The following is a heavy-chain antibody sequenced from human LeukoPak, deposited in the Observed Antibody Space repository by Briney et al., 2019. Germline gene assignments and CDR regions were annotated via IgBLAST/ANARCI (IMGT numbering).Heavy chain of an antibody. V-gene: IGHV3-30*18. CDR1: GFTFSSYG. J-gene: IGHJ6*02. Sequence: GGSQRLSCAASGFTFSSYGMHWVRQAPGKGLEWVAVISYDGSNKYYADSVKGRFTISRDNSKNTLYLQMNSLRAEDTAVYYCAKLDIPLEGGNSYYYYGMDVWGQGTTVTVSS. D-gene: IGHD4-23*01. CDR3: AKLDIPLEGGNSYYYYGMDV. CDR2: ISYDGSNK.